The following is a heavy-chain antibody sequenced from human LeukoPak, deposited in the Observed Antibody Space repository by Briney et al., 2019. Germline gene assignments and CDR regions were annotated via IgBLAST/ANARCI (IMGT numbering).Heavy chain of an antibody. CDR2: IYYSGST. Sequence: KASETLSLTCTVSGGSISSSSYYWGWIRQPPGKGLEWIGSIYYSGSTYYNPSLKSRVTISVDTSKNQFSLKLSSVTAADTAVYYCARLHPVVVVAATVPRPYYYYGMDVWGQGTTVTVSS. D-gene: IGHD2-15*01. CDR3: ARLHPVVVVAATVPRPYYYYGMDV. CDR1: GGSISSSSYY. V-gene: IGHV4-39*01. J-gene: IGHJ6*02.